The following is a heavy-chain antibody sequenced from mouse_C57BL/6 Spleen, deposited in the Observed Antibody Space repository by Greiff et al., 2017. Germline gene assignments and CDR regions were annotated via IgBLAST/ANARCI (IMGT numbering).Heavy chain of an antibody. CDR1: GYTFTGYW. Sequence: QVQLQPSGAELMKPGASVKLSCKATGYTFTGYWIEWVKQRPGHGLEWIGEILPGSGSTNYNEKFKGKATFTADTSSNTAYMQLSSLTTEDSAIYYCARRIYYDYDGGPYWYFDVWGTGTTVTVSS. CDR2: ILPGSGST. J-gene: IGHJ1*03. D-gene: IGHD2-4*01. V-gene: IGHV1-9*01. CDR3: ARRIYYDYDGGPYWYFDV.